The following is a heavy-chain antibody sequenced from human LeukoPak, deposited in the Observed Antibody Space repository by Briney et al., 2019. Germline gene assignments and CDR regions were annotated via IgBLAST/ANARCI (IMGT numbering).Heavy chain of an antibody. CDR3: ARESRGSGERGLVYI. CDR2: INPNSGGT. J-gene: IGHJ4*02. D-gene: IGHD3-10*01. Sequence: ASVKVSCKASGYTFTGYCMHWVRQAPGHGLEWMGWINPNSGGTIYAQKFKGRVTMTWDTSINTAYMELSRLRSDDTAAYYCARESRGSGERGLVYIWGQGTLVSVSS. CDR1: GYTFTGYC. V-gene: IGHV1-2*02.